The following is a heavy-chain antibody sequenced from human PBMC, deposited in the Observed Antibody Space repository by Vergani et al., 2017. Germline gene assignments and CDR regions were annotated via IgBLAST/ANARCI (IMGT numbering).Heavy chain of an antibody. J-gene: IGHJ3*01. CDR1: GFTFRNYA. CDR2: IKQDGSEK. V-gene: IGHV3-7*01. Sequence: EVQLLESGGGLAQPGGSLRLSCAASGFTFRNYAMTWVRQAPGKGLEWVANIKQDGSEKYYVDSVRGRFTISRDNAKNSLYLDMSSLRAEDTAVYYCVRDVRVSRTWGQGTLVAVSS. CDR3: VRDVRVSRT.